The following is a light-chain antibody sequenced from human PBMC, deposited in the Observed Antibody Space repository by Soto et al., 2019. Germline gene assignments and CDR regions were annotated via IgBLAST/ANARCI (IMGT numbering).Light chain of an antibody. Sequence: QSALTQPPSASGSPGQSVTISCTGTKNDIGVYDFVSWYQHHPGKAPRLIIYEVVQRPSGVPDRFSGSKSGNTAYLTVSGLQAADEADYFSKSYAVSNTYVFVSGTKLTVL. CDR3: KSYAVSNTYV. CDR1: KNDIGVYDF. CDR2: EVV. J-gene: IGLJ1*01. V-gene: IGLV2-8*01.